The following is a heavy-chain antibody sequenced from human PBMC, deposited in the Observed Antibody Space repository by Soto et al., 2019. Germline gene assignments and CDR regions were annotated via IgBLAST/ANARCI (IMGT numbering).Heavy chain of an antibody. Sequence: VGSLRLSCAGSGFTFSSYGMNWVRQVPGKGLEWVSSISSDSNYKYYGDSVKGRFTISRDNAKNSLYLQMNSLRPEDTAIYYCARDRYPDSRVYFQQWGQGTLVTVSS. J-gene: IGHJ1*01. CDR2: ISSDSNYK. D-gene: IGHD1-1*01. V-gene: IGHV3-21*01. CDR1: GFTFSSYG. CDR3: ARDRYPDSRVYFQQ.